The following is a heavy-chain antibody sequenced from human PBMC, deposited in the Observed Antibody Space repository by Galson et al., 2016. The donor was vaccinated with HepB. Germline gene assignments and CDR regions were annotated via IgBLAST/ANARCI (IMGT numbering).Heavy chain of an antibody. J-gene: IGHJ6*02. Sequence: SLRLSCAASGFTFGGYAMSWFRQAPGKGLEWVGFIRNKAYGGTTEYAASVKGRFTISRDDSKSIAYVQMNSLKTEDTAVCYCARNRAAAGTVGRYYYYGMDVWGQGTTVTVSS. D-gene: IGHD6-13*01. CDR1: GFTFGGYA. V-gene: IGHV3-49*03. CDR2: IRNKAYGGTT. CDR3: ARNRAAAGTVGRYYYYGMDV.